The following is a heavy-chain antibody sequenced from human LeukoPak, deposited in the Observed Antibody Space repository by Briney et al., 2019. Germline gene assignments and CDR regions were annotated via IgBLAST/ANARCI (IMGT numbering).Heavy chain of an antibody. D-gene: IGHD3-3*01. J-gene: IGHJ4*02. CDR1: GYAFSSYW. CDR3: ARQNDFRLDY. CDR2: IYPGDSDT. Sequence: GESLRISCKGSGYAFSSYWIGWVRQMPGKGLEWMGIIYPGDSDTRYSPSLQGQVTISVDTSIGTAYLQWSSLKASDTAIYYCARQNDFRLDYWGQGTLVTVSS. V-gene: IGHV5-51*01.